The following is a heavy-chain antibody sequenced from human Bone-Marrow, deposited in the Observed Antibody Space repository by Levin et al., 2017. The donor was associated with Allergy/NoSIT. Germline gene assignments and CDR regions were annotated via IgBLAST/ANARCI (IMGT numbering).Heavy chain of an antibody. Sequence: LSLTCAASGFTFSSYAMHWVRQAPGKGLEWVAVISYDGSNKYYADSVKGRFTISRDNSKNTLYLQMNSLRAEDTAVYYCARAPLSYYDILTGYSHEGEGYFDLWGRGTLVTVSS. CDR2: ISYDGSNK. J-gene: IGHJ2*01. CDR3: ARAPLSYYDILTGYSHEGEGYFDL. D-gene: IGHD3-9*01. V-gene: IGHV3-30-3*01. CDR1: GFTFSSYA.